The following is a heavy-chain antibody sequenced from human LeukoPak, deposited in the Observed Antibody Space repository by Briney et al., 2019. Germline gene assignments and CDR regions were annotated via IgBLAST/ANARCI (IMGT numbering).Heavy chain of an antibody. J-gene: IGHJ4*02. Sequence: SETLSLTCTVSGGSISSYYWSWIRQPPGKGPEWIGYIYYSGSTNYNPSLKSRVTISVDTSKNQFSLKLSSVTAADTAVYYCARVITMVRGVIIDYWGQGTLVTVSS. CDR2: IYYSGST. D-gene: IGHD3-10*01. CDR1: GGSISSYY. V-gene: IGHV4-59*01. CDR3: ARVITMVRGVIIDY.